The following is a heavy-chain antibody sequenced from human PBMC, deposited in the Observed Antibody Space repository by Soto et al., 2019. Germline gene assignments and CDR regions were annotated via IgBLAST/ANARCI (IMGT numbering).Heavy chain of an antibody. CDR3: ARDSLGLNPIGYNWFDP. CDR1: GYTFTSYG. J-gene: IGHJ5*02. V-gene: IGHV1-18*01. CDR2: ISAYNGNT. D-gene: IGHD3-16*01. Sequence: QVQLVQSGAEVKKPGASVKVSCKASGYTFTSYGISWVRQAPGQGLEWMGWISAYNGNTNYAQKLQGRVTMTTDTSTSTAYMELMSLRSDDTAVYYCARDSLGLNPIGYNWFDPWGQGTLVTVSS.